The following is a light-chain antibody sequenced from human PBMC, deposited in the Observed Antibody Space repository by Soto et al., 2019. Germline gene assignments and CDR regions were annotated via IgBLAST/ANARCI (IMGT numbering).Light chain of an antibody. J-gene: IGLJ3*02. CDR2: LDV. CDR3: QAWDSSTNWV. Sequence: SYELTQPPSVSVSPGQTASITCSGDKLGDKYACWYQQKPGQSPVLVIYLDVKRPSGIPERFSGSNSGNTATLTISGTQAMDEADYYCQAWDSSTNWVFGGETKLTVL. V-gene: IGLV3-1*01. CDR1: KLGDKY.